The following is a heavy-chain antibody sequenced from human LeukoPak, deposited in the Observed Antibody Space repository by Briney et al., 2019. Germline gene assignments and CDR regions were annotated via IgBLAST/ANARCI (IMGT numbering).Heavy chain of an antibody. CDR1: GFTFSSYW. J-gene: IGHJ3*02. V-gene: IGHV3-7*01. Sequence: GGSLRLSCAASGFTFSSYWMSWVRQAPGKGLEWVANIKQDGSEKHYVDSVKGRFTISRDNAKNSLYLQMNSLRAEDTAVYYCACGWDLDAFDIWGQGTMVTVSS. CDR3: ACGWDLDAFDI. D-gene: IGHD1-26*01. CDR2: IKQDGSEK.